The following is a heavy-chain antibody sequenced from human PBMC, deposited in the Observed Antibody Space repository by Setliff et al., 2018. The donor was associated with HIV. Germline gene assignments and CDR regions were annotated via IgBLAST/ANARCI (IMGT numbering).Heavy chain of an antibody. J-gene: IGHJ4*02. V-gene: IGHV3-33*06. CDR2: IWYDGSNK. CDR3: AKDLVTTTGPDY. CDR1: GFTFSSYG. Sequence: GESLTISCAASGFTFSSYGMHWVRQAPGKGLEWVAVIWYDGSNKYYADSVKGRFTISRDNSKNTLYLQMNSLRAEDTAVYYCAKDLVTTTGPDYWGQGTLVTVSS. D-gene: IGHD1-1*01.